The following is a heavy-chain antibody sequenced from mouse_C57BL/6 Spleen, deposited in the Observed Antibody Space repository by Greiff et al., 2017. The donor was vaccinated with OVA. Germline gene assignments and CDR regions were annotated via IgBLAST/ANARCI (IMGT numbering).Heavy chain of an antibody. D-gene: IGHD1-1*01. Sequence: QVQLQQPGAELVKPGASVKLSCKASGYTFNRKWTHWVPQSPVQVLDVILTIHPNSGTTNYNEKFKSKATLTVDKSSSTAYMQLSSLTSEDSAVYYCARSIGLRSPFDYWGQGTTLTVSS. CDR3: ARSIGLRSPFDY. CDR1: GYTFNRKW. V-gene: IGHV1-64*01. J-gene: IGHJ2*01. CDR2: IHPNSGTT.